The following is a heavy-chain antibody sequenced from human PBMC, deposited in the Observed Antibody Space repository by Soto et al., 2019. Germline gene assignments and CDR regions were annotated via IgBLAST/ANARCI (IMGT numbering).Heavy chain of an antibody. Sequence: ASVKVSCKASGYTFTSYGISWVRQAPGQGLEWMGWISAYNGNRNYAQKLQGRVTMTTDTSTSTAYMELRSLRSDDTAVYYCARVRGIAAAGMNNWFDPWGQGTLVTVSS. D-gene: IGHD6-13*01. J-gene: IGHJ5*02. CDR2: ISAYNGNR. CDR1: GYTFTSYG. CDR3: ARVRGIAAAGMNNWFDP. V-gene: IGHV1-18*01.